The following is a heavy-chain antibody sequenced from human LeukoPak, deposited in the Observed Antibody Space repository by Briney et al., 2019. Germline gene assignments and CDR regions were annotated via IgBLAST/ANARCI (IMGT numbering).Heavy chain of an antibody. CDR3: ARVARSSFS. CDR2: VYYSGST. J-gene: IGHJ4*02. Sequence: SETLSLTCTVSGGSISSYFWNWIRQPPGKGLEWIGCVYYSGSTNYNPSLKSRVTISLDKSNNQFSLKLTSVTSADTAVYYCARVARSSFSWGQGTLVTVSS. D-gene: IGHD6-13*01. CDR1: GGSISSYF. V-gene: IGHV4-59*01.